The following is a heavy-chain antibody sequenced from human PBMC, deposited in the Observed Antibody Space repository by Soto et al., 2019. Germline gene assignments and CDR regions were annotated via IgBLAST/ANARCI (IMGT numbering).Heavy chain of an antibody. V-gene: IGHV3-23*01. CDR1: GFTFSSHG. J-gene: IGHJ5*02. CDR3: AKKGLSSSPSAIDP. CDR2: ITGSGRNT. Sequence: EVQVLESGGGLAQPGGSLRLSCATSGFTFSSHGMSWVRQAPGKGLDWVSGITGSGRNTYYADSVKGRFTISRDNSKNTLFLQMNSLRAEDTAVYYCAKKGLSSSPSAIDPWGQGTLVTVSS. D-gene: IGHD6-6*01.